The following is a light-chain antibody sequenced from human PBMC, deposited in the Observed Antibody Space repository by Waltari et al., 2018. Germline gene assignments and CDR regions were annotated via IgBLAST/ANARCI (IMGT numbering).Light chain of an antibody. V-gene: IGLV1-40*01. CDR1: RSNIGAGDD. Sequence: QSVLTQPPSVSGAPGPRITISSTGSRSNIGAGDDVPWYQQPPGPAPKPPIYGSTNRPSGVPARFSGSKSGTSASLAITGLQAEDEADYYCQSYDTSLSGLVFGGGTKLTVL. CDR3: QSYDTSLSGLV. CDR2: GST. J-gene: IGLJ2*01.